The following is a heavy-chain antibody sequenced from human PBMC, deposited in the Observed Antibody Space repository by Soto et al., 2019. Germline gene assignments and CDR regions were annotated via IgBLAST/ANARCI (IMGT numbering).Heavy chain of an antibody. V-gene: IGHV3-7*01. CDR3: ARVRQYYDILTGYTPDAFDI. CDR2: IKQDGSEK. CDR1: GFTFSSYW. Sequence: EVQLVESGGGLVQPGGSLRLSCAASGFTFSSYWMSWVRQAPGKGLEWVANIKQDGSEKYYVDSVKGRFTISRDNAKNSLYLQRNSLRAEDTAVYYCARVRQYYDILTGYTPDAFDIWGQGTMVTVSS. J-gene: IGHJ3*02. D-gene: IGHD3-9*01.